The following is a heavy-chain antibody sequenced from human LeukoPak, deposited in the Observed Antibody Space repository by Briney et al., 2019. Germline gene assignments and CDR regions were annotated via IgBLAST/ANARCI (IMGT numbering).Heavy chain of an antibody. Sequence: SVKVSCKASGGTFSSYAISWVRQAPGQGLEWMGGIIPIFGTANYAQKFQGRVTITADESTSTAYMELSSLRSEDTAVYYCARVAASRSSSPWFDPGSQGTLVTVSS. V-gene: IGHV1-69*13. J-gene: IGHJ5*02. CDR1: GGTFSSYA. D-gene: IGHD6-6*01. CDR3: ARVAASRSSSPWFDP. CDR2: IIPIFGTA.